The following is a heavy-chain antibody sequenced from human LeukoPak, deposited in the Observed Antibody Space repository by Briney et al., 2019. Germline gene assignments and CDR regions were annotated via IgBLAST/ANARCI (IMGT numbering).Heavy chain of an antibody. V-gene: IGHV3-33*01. Sequence: GGSLRLSCAASGFTFSSYGMHWVRQAPGKGLEWVAVIWYDGSNKYYADSVKGRFTISRDNAKNSLYLQMNSLRAEDTAVYYCARDHTSYGDYAQVDYWGQGTLVTVSS. CDR2: IWYDGSNK. D-gene: IGHD4-17*01. CDR3: ARDHTSYGDYAQVDY. CDR1: GFTFSSYG. J-gene: IGHJ4*02.